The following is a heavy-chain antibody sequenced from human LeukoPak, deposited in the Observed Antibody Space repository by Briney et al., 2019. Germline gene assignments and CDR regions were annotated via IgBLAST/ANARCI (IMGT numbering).Heavy chain of an antibody. D-gene: IGHD2-15*01. J-gene: IGHJ6*03. CDR1: GGSISSYY. CDR3: ARAFPGGGYGSRGYYYYMDV. V-gene: IGHV4-59*08. CDR2: IYYSGST. Sequence: SETLSLTCTVSGGSISSYYWSWIRQPPGKGLEWIGYIYYSGSTNYNPSLKSRVTISVDTSKNQFSLKLSSVTAADTAVYYCARAFPGGGYGSRGYYYYMDVWGKGTTVTVSS.